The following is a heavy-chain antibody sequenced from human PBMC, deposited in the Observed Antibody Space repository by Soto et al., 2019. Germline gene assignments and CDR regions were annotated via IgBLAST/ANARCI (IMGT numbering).Heavy chain of an antibody. CDR1: GFIFSDYG. J-gene: IGHJ4*02. CDR2: IWYDGSSK. CDR3: AREGAVAGSQDF. D-gene: IGHD6-19*01. Sequence: XGALILSCSASGFIFSDYGMHWVRQAPGKGLEWVAIIWYDGSSKYYSDSVKGRFTISRDNSNNTLYLQMNSLRVEDTAVYFCAREGAVAGSQDFWGQGTLVTVSS. V-gene: IGHV3-33*01.